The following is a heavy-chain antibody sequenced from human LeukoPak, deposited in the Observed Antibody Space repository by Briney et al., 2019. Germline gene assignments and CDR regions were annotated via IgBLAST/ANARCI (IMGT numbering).Heavy chain of an antibody. CDR1: GYTLTELS. D-gene: IGHD3-10*01. Sequence: ASVKVSCKVSGYTLTELSMHWVRQAPGKGLEWMGGFDPEDGETIYAQKFQGRVTMTEDTSTDTAYMELSSLRSEDTAVYYCATNMVRGVIILLRDAFDIWGQGTMVTVSS. J-gene: IGHJ3*02. CDR3: ATNMVRGVIILLRDAFDI. CDR2: FDPEDGET. V-gene: IGHV1-24*01.